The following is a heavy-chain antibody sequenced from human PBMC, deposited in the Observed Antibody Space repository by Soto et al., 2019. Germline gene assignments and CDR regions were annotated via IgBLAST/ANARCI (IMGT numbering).Heavy chain of an antibody. V-gene: IGHV1-3*01. J-gene: IGHJ4*02. CDR3: VRSVDY. CDR2: INVANGNT. Sequence: ASVKVSCKASGYTFTSYVIHWVRQAPGQRLEWMGWINVANGNTKYSQRFQGRFTITRDTSATTAYMELSSLISEDTAVYFCVRSVDYWGQGTLVTVSS. CDR1: GYTFTSYV.